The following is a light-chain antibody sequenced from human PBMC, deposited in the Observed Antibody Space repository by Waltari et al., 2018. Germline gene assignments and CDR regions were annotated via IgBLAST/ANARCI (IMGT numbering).Light chain of an antibody. CDR3: CSYAGGSYV. CDR1: SSDIGGYDS. V-gene: IGLV2-11*01. J-gene: IGLJ1*01. CDR2: DVT. Sequence: QSALPQPRPVSGSPGQSVTISCTGTSSDIGGYDSVAWYQQHQGKAPKLFIYDVTKRPSGVTDRFSGSRSGTTASLTISGLQPEDEADYYCCSYAGGSYVFGTVTKVTVL.